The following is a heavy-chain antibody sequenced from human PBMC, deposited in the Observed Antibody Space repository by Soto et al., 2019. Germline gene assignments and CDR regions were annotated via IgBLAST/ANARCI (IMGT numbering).Heavy chain of an antibody. J-gene: IGHJ4*02. V-gene: IGHV4-39*01. CDR2: IYYSGST. CDR3: PRHTHWDLYFDY. CDR1: GGSISSSSYY. Sequence: PSETLSLTCTVSGGSISSSSYYWGWIRQPPGKGLEWIGSIYYSGSTYYNPSLKSRVTISVDTSKNQFSLKLSSVTAADTAVYYCPRHTHWDLYFDYWGQGTLVTVSS. D-gene: IGHD7-27*01.